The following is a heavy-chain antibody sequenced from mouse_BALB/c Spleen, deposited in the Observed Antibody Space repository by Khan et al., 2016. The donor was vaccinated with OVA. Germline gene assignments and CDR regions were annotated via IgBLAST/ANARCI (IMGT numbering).Heavy chain of an antibody. D-gene: IGHD1-1*01. V-gene: IGHV3-2*02. CDR2: ISYSGNT. Sequence: EVKLQESGPGLVKPSQSLSLTCTVTGYSITTDYAWNWIRQFPGNKLEWMGYISYSGNTKYNPSLKSRISITRDTSKNQFFLQLKSVTTGDTARYYCARVYGGDFDYWGQGTTLTVSS. CDR3: ARVYGGDFDY. J-gene: IGHJ2*01. CDR1: GYSITTDYA.